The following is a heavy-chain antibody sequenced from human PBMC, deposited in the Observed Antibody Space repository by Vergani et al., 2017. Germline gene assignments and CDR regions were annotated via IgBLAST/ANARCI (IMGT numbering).Heavy chain of an antibody. V-gene: IGHV5-10-1*03. CDR1: GYSFTCYW. D-gene: IGHD4-23*01. CDR2: IDPSDSYT. Sequence: EVQLVQSGAEVKKPGESMRISCKGSGYSFTCYWITRVRQMPGKCLELMGRIDPSDSYTNYSPSFQGHVTISADKSISTAYLQWSSLKASDTAMYYCARLPGGNSYYYYGMDVWGQGTTVTVSS. J-gene: IGHJ6*02. CDR3: ARLPGGNSYYYYGMDV.